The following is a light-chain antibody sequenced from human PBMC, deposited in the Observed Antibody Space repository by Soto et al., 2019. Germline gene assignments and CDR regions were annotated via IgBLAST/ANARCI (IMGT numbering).Light chain of an antibody. CDR1: PSITVTY. J-gene: IGKJ5*01. V-gene: IGKV3-20*01. Sequence: ELVLTQSPDTLSLSPGERGTLSCRASPSITVTYLAWHPQRPGQDHRLLIYGAFPRATGIPDRFSGSGSGTDFTLTITRVEPEDFALYYCQQYGGSPPITFGQGTRL. CDR3: QQYGGSPPIT. CDR2: GAF.